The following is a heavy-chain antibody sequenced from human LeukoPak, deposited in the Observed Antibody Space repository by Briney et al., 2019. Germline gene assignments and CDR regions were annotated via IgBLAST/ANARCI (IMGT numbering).Heavy chain of an antibody. Sequence: GGSLRLSCAASGFTFDDYAMHWVRQAPGKGLEWVSGISWNSGSIGYADSVKGRFTISRDNAKNSLYLQMNSLRAEDTALYYCAKEYSDYDYTNLDYWGQGTLVTVSS. V-gene: IGHV3-9*01. CDR2: ISWNSGSI. J-gene: IGHJ4*02. D-gene: IGHD5-12*01. CDR1: GFTFDDYA. CDR3: AKEYSDYDYTNLDY.